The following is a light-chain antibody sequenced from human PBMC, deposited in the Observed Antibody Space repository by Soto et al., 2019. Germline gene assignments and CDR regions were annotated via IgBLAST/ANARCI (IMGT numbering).Light chain of an antibody. Sequence: QSALTQPASVSGSPGQSITISCTGASSDVGGYNYVSWYQQHPGKAPKLMIYDVSNRPSGVSNRFSGSKSGNTASLTISGLQAEDEAHYYCSSYTISNRVFGGGTQVTVL. J-gene: IGLJ3*02. CDR3: SSYTISNRV. V-gene: IGLV2-14*01. CDR1: SSDVGGYNY. CDR2: DVS.